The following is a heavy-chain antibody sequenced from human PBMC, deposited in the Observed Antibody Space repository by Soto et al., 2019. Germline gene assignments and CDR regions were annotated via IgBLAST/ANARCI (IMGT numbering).Heavy chain of an antibody. CDR3: VRVYYYGSGSYYRLDYYYYYGMDV. CDR1: GFTFSSYA. D-gene: IGHD3-10*01. V-gene: IGHV3-64D*08. CDR2: ISSNGGST. J-gene: IGHJ6*02. Sequence: GGSLRLSCSASGFTFSSYAMHWVRQAPGKGLEYVSAISSNGGSTYYADSVKGRFTISRDNSKNTLYLQMSSLRVEDTAVYYCVRVYYYGSGSYYRLDYYYYYGMDVWGQGTTVTVSS.